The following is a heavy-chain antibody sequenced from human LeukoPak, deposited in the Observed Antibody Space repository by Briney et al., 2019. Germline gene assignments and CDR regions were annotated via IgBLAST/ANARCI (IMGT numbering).Heavy chain of an antibody. CDR2: ISGSNTYI. D-gene: IGHD2-8*01. CDR1: GFTFSNYY. J-gene: IGHJ4*02. CDR3: ARVMRRGNYLDY. V-gene: IGHV3-21*01. Sequence: GGSLRLSCEASGFTFSNYYMNWVRQAPGKGLDWLSSISGSNTYISHADSVKGRFTIARDNVKNSLHLQMNSLRAEDTAMYDCARVMRRGNYLDYWGQGTLVTVSS.